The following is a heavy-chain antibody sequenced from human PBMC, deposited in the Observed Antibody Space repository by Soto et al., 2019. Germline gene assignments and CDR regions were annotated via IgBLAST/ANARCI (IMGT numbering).Heavy chain of an antibody. J-gene: IGHJ4*02. D-gene: IGHD6-13*01. CDR2: IYYSGST. CDR1: GGSISNYY. V-gene: IGHV4-59*01. Sequence: SETLSLTCTVSGGSISNYYWSWIRQPPGKGLEWIGYIYYSGSTNYNPSLKSRVIISVDTSKNRFSLRLSSVTAADTAVYYCARGSGSSSWYGGLGFDYWGQGTLVTVSS. CDR3: ARGSGSSSWYGGLGFDY.